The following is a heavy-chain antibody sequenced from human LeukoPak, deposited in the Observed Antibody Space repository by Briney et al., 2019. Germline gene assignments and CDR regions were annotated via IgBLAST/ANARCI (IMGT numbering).Heavy chain of an antibody. CDR2: IKQDGSEK. J-gene: IGHJ5*02. CDR3: ARETDKSSGWYRRSLWSWFDP. D-gene: IGHD6-19*01. V-gene: IGHV3-7*01. Sequence: GGSLRLSCAASRFTFSSYWMSWVRQAPGKGLEWVANIKQDGSEKYYVDSVKGRFTISRDNAKNSLYLQMNSLRAEDTAVYYCARETDKSSGWYRRSLWSWFDPWGQGTLVTVSS. CDR1: RFTFSSYW.